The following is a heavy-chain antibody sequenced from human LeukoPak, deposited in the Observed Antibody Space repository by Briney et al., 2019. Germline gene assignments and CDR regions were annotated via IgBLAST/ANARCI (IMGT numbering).Heavy chain of an antibody. CDR2: INPDSGGT. V-gene: IGHV1-2*02. J-gene: IGHJ4*02. CDR1: GYTFTDYF. Sequence: ASVKVSCKASGYTFTDYFMHWVRQAPGQGLEWMEWINPDSGGTNYAQKFQGRVTMTRNTSINTAFMELSRLRSDDTAVYYCALMVYATTENYWGQGTLVTVSS. D-gene: IGHD2-8*01. CDR3: ALMVYATTENY.